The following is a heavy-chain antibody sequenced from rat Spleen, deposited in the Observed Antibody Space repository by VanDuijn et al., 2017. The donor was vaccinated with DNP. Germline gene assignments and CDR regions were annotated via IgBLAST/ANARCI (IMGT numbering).Heavy chain of an antibody. CDR3: ARQGGARIAFAY. CDR1: GFTFSDYY. D-gene: IGHD1-6*01. J-gene: IGHJ3*01. V-gene: IGHV5-7*01. CDR2: ISYDGSST. Sequence: EVRLVESDGGLVQPGRSLKLSCAASGFTFSDYYMAWVRQAPKKGLEWVATISYDGSSTYYRDSVKGRFTISRDNAKSTLYLQMDSLRSEDTATYYCARQGGARIAFAYWGQGTLVTVSS.